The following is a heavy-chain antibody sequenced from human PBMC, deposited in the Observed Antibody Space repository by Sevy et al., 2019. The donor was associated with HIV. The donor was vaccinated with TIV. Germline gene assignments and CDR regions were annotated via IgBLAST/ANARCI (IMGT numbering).Heavy chain of an antibody. D-gene: IGHD6-19*01. J-gene: IGHJ4*02. Sequence: GGSLRLSCAASGFTFSSYAMSWVRQAPGKGLEWVSAIGGSGGSTYYADSVKGRFTISRDNSKNTLYRQMNSLRAEDTVVYYCAKVGGRDRKIAVVGPQGYWGQGTLVTVSS. CDR3: AKVGGRDRKIAVVGPQGY. V-gene: IGHV3-23*01. CDR2: IGGSGGST. CDR1: GFTFSSYA.